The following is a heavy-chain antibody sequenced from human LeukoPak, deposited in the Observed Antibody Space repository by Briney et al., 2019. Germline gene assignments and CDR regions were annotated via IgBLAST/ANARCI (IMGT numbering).Heavy chain of an antibody. CDR3: ARDKEYSYGYLN. D-gene: IGHD5-18*01. V-gene: IGHV3-74*01. J-gene: IGHJ4*02. CDR1: GYTFSSYW. CDR2: INSDGSST. Sequence: GGSLRLSCAASGYTFSSYWMHWVRQAPGKGLVWVSRINSDGSSTSYADSVKGRFTISRDNAKNTLYLQMNSLRAEDTAVYYCARDKEYSYGYLNWGQGTLVTVSS.